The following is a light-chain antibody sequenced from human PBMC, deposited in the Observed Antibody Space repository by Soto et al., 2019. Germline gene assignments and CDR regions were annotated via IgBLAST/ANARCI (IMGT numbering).Light chain of an antibody. CDR2: DVS. Sequence: QSALTQPASVSGSPGQSITISCTGTSSDVGGYNYVSWYQQHPGKAPKFMIYDVSNRPSGVSIRFSGSKSGNTASLTISGLQAEDEADYYCSSYTSSSTPVFGGGTKLTVL. CDR3: SSYTSSSTPV. J-gene: IGLJ2*01. V-gene: IGLV2-14*01. CDR1: SSDVGGYNY.